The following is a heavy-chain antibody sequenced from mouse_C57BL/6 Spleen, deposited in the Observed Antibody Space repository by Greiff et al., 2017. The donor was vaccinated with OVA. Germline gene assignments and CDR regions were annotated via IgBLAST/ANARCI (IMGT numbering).Heavy chain of an antibody. CDR3: ARNWEGYCDY. CDR2: ISSGSSTI. V-gene: IGHV5-17*01. J-gene: IGHJ2*01. CDR1: GFTFSDYG. Sequence: EVKLMESGGGLVKPGGSLKLSCAASGFTFSDYGMHWVRQAPEKGLEWVAYISSGSSTIYYADTVKGRFTISRDNAKNTLFLQMTSLRSEDTAMYYCARNWEGYCDYWGQGTTLTVSS. D-gene: IGHD4-1*01.